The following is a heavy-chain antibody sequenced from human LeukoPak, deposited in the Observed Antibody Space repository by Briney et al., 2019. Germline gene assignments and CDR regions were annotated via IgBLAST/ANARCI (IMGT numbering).Heavy chain of an antibody. J-gene: IGHJ4*01. D-gene: IGHD2-2*01. CDR1: EFALSGYT. Sequence: GGSLRLSCAASEFALSGYTMHWVRQAPGRGLEWVSAINSRSSYIYYADSVKGRLSISRDNAKNSLFLQINSLRAEDTAVYYCTRWDDQPFDYWSHGTLVTVSS. V-gene: IGHV3-21*01. CDR3: TRWDDQPFDY. CDR2: INSRSSYI.